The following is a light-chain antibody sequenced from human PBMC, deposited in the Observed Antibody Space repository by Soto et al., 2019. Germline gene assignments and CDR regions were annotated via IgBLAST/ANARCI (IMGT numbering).Light chain of an antibody. V-gene: IGLV1-44*01. CDR3: AAWDDSLWV. CDR2: SNN. CDR1: SSNIGSNT. Sequence: QSVLTQPPSASGTPGQRVTISCSGSSSNIGSNTVNWYQQLPGTAPKLLIYSNNQRPSGVPDRFSGSKSGTSASLAISGLQSEDEADYYCAAWDDSLWVFGGGTKLNVL. J-gene: IGLJ3*02.